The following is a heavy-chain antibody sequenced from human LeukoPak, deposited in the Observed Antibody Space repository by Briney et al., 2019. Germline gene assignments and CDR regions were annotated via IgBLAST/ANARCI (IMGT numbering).Heavy chain of an antibody. CDR3: APPVCISDSWYDY. CDR2: INYNVNT. D-gene: IGHD6-13*01. CDR1: SDSPATDY. V-gene: IGHV4-59*08. Sequence: SETLSPTCILASDSPATDYSGCVRQSPGKGLEWIGYINYNVNTEYNPSLKSRVTISVDRSKNHVSLKMKSVTAAGTATFYSAPPVCISDSWYDYWGLGTLVTVSS. J-gene: IGHJ4*02.